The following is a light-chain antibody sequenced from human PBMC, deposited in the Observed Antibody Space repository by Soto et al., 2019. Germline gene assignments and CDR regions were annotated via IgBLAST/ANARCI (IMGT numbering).Light chain of an antibody. CDR2: QVS. CDR3: TSYTPSSTWV. Sequence: QSALTQPASVSGSPGQSITISCTGTGSDVGRYNYVSWYQQYPGKVPKLMIYQVSNRPSGVPIRFSGSKSGDTASLTISGLQAEDEADYYCTSYTPSSTWVLGGGTKLTVL. CDR1: GSDVGRYNY. V-gene: IGLV2-14*01. J-gene: IGLJ3*02.